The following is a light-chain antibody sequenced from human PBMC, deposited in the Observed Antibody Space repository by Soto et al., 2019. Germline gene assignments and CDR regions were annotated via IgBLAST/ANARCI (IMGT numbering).Light chain of an antibody. CDR2: GAS. Sequence: EIVMTQSPATLSVSPGERATLSCSASQSVSSNLAWYQQKPGQAPRLLIYGASTRATGIPARFSGSGSGTAFTLTISSLQSEDFALYYCQQYSNWPPYTFGQGTKLEIK. J-gene: IGKJ2*01. V-gene: IGKV3-15*01. CDR1: QSVSSN. CDR3: QQYSNWPPYT.